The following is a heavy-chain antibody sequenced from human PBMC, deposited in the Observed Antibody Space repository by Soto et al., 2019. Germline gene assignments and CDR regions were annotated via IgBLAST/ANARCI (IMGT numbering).Heavy chain of an antibody. Sequence: QVQLVESGGGLVKPGGSLRLSCAASGFTFSGYNMSWIRQAPGKRLEWVSYITSSGSNTFDEESVKGRFTISRDNTMNLLYLQMNSLSAEDTAVYYCARRGTISSAHHFDHWRQGTLVTVSS. J-gene: IGHJ4*02. V-gene: IGHV3-11*01. CDR3: ARRGTISSAHHFDH. CDR2: ITSSGSNT. D-gene: IGHD6-6*01. CDR1: GFTFSGYN.